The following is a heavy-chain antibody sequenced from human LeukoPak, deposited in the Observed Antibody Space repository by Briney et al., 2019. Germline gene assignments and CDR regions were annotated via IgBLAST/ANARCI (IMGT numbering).Heavy chain of an antibody. V-gene: IGHV4-39*07. J-gene: IGHJ4*02. Sequence: PSETLSLTCTVSGGSISSSSYYWGWIRQPPGKGLEWIGSIYYSGSTYYNPSLKSRVTMSVDTSKNQFSPKLSSVTAADTAVYYCARDPMSITGTTVFDYWGQGTLVTVSS. D-gene: IGHD1-7*01. CDR2: IYYSGST. CDR1: GGSISSSSYY. CDR3: ARDPMSITGTTVFDY.